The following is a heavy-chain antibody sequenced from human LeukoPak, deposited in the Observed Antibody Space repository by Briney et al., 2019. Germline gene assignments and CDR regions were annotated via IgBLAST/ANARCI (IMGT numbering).Heavy chain of an antibody. CDR1: GFTFSSYG. V-gene: IGHV3-33*01. J-gene: IGHJ4*02. D-gene: IGHD6-13*01. CDR3: ARDRYDSGSSWYGPLDY. CDR2: IWYDGSNK. Sequence: GGPLRLSCAASGFTFSSYGMHWVRQAPGKGLEWVAVIWYDGSNKYYADSVKGRFTISRDNSKNSLYLQMNSLRAEDTAVYYCARDRYDSGSSWYGPLDYWGQGTLVAVSS.